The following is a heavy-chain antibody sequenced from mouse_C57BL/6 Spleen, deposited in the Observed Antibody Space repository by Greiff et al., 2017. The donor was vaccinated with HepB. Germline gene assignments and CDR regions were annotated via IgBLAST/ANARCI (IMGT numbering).Heavy chain of an antibody. Sequence: QVQLQQPGTELVKPGASVKLSCKASGYTFTSYWMHWVKQRPEQGLEWIGNINPSNGGTDYNEKFKSKATLTADKSSSTAYMQLSSLTSEDSAVYYCARPAQALYWYFDVWGTGTTVTVSS. J-gene: IGHJ1*03. D-gene: IGHD3-2*02. V-gene: IGHV1-53*01. CDR3: ARPAQALYWYFDV. CDR1: GYTFTSYW. CDR2: INPSNGGT.